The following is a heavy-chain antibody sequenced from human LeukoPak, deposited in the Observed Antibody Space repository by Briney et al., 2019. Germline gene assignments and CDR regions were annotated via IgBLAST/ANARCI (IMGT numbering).Heavy chain of an antibody. V-gene: IGHV3-30*18. D-gene: IGHD1-26*01. J-gene: IGHJ6*02. CDR3: AKDRLFGSGLNGPHCYYGMDV. CDR1: DFSFSNYG. CDR2: ILYDGNNK. Sequence: GGPLRLSCAASDFSFSNYGMHWVRQAPGKGLEWVAVILYDGNNKHYAESVKGRFTISRDNSNNMLYLQMNSLRPEDTAVYYCAKDRLFGSGLNGPHCYYGMDVWGQGTTVTVSS.